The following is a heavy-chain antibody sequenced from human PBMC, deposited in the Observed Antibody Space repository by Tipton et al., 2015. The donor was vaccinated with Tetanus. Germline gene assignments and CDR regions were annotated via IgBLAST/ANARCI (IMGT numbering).Heavy chain of an antibody. CDR1: GGSISSYY. CDR3: ARLTGHSMDVVDYYYFGMDV. Sequence: TLSLTCTVSGGSISSYYWSWIRQPPGKGLEWIGYIYYSGSTNYNPSLKSRVTISLDTSKNQFSLKLTSVSAADTAVYYCARLTGHSMDVVDYYYFGMDVWGQGTKVTVSS. V-gene: IGHV4-59*01. J-gene: IGHJ6*02. D-gene: IGHD2-21*01. CDR2: IYYSGST.